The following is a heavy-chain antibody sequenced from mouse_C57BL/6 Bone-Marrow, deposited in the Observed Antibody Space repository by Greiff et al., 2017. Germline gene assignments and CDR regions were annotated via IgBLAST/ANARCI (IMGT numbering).Heavy chain of an antibody. V-gene: IGHV1-50*01. CDR3: AREDYYGSSYDY. CDR1: GYTFTSYW. Sequence: VQLQESGAELVKPGASVKLSCKASGYTFTSYWMQWVKQRPGQGLEWIGEIDPSDSYTNYNQKFKGKATLTVDTSSSTAYMQLSILTSEDSAVYYCAREDYYGSSYDYWGQGTTLTVSS. CDR2: IDPSDSYT. D-gene: IGHD1-1*01. J-gene: IGHJ2*01.